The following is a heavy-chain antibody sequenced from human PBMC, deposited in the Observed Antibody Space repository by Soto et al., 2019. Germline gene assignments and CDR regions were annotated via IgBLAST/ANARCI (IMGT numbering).Heavy chain of an antibody. V-gene: IGHV3-13*04. Sequence: EVQLVESGGGLVQPGGSLRLSCAASGFTFSSYDMHWVRQATGKGLEWVSAIGTAGDTYYPGSVKGRFTISRENAKNSLYLQMNRLRAGDTAVYYCARVGRDFGDIVVVPAAHSYWYFDLWGRGTLVTVSS. D-gene: IGHD2-2*01. CDR3: ARVGRDFGDIVVVPAAHSYWYFDL. CDR1: GFTFSSYD. CDR2: IGTAGDT. J-gene: IGHJ2*01.